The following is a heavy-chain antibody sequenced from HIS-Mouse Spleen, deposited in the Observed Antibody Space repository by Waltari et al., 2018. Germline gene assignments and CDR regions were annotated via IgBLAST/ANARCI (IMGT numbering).Heavy chain of an antibody. CDR1: GFTFSSSG. V-gene: IGHV3-30*18. J-gene: IGHJ4*02. CDR2: ISYDGSNK. CDR3: AKDRQQLGFDY. D-gene: IGHD6-13*01. Sequence: QVQLVESGGGVVKPGRSLRLSCAASGFTFSSSGMHWARQAPGKGLEWVAVISYDGSNKYYADSVKGRFTISRDNSKNTLYLQMNSLRAEDTAVYYCAKDRQQLGFDYWGQGTLVTVSS.